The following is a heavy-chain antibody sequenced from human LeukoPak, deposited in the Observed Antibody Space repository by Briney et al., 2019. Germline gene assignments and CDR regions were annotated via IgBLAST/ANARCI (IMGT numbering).Heavy chain of an antibody. CDR1: GGSISSYY. V-gene: IGHV4-59*01. D-gene: IGHD3-10*01. Sequence: SETLSLTCTVSGGSISSYYWSWIRQPPGKGLEWIGYIYYSGSTNYNPSLKSRVTISVDTSKNQFSLKLNSVTATDTAVYYCARDPPGSGSYYDYWGQGTLVTVSS. J-gene: IGHJ4*02. CDR3: ARDPPGSGSYYDY. CDR2: IYYSGST.